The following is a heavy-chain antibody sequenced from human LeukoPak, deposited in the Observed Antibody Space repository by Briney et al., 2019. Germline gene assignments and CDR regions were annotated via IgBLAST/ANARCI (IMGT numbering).Heavy chain of an antibody. V-gene: IGHV3-53*01. J-gene: IGHJ3*02. CDR1: GFTVSSNY. D-gene: IGHD3-22*01. Sequence: GGSLRLSCAASGFTVSSNYMSWLPQAPGKGLEWVSVIYSGGSTYYADSVKGRFTISRDNSKNTLYLQMNSMRAEDTAVYYCARDGGYLDAFDIWGQGTMVTVSS. CDR3: ARDGGYLDAFDI. CDR2: IYSGGST.